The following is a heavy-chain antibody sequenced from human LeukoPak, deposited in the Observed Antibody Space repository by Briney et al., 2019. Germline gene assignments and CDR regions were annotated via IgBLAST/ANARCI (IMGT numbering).Heavy chain of an antibody. CDR2: INPSGGST. D-gene: IGHD3-10*01. CDR1: GYTFTSYY. Sequence: ASVKVSCKASGYTFTSYYMHWVRQAPGQGLEWMGIINPSGGSTSYAQKFQGRVTMTRDMSTSTVYMELSSLRSEDTAVYYCARGNYGSGSNNDYYYYMDVWGRGTTVTVSS. J-gene: IGHJ6*03. CDR3: ARGNYGSGSNNDYYYYMDV. V-gene: IGHV1-46*01.